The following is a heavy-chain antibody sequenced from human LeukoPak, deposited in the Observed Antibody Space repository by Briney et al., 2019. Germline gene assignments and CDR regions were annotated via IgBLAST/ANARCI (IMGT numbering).Heavy chain of an antibody. CDR1: GFTFSSAW. V-gene: IGHV3-15*01. CDR3: TTFNYYYGMDV. CDR2: IKSKTDGGTT. Sequence: GGSLRLSCAASGFTFSSAWLSWVRQAPGKGLEWVGRIKSKTDGGTTDYAAPVKGRFTISRDDSEDTLYLQMNSLKTEDTGVYYCTTFNYYYGMDVWGQGTTVTVSS. J-gene: IGHJ6*02.